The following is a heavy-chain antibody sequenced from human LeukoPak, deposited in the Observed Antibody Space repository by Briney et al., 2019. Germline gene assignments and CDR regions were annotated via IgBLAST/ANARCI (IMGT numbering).Heavy chain of an antibody. CDR2: ISSGGTYE. Sequence: GKSLRLSCAASGFTFSNYAMHWLRQAPGKGLEWVSLISSGGTYEYYADSVKGRVTISRDNSKNTLYLQLNSLRAEDTAVYYCARDSTYYYDSGSSGPHYFDNWGQGTLVTVSS. D-gene: IGHD3-10*01. CDR3: ARDSTYYYDSGSSGPHYFDN. V-gene: IGHV3-30*01. CDR1: GFTFSNYA. J-gene: IGHJ4*02.